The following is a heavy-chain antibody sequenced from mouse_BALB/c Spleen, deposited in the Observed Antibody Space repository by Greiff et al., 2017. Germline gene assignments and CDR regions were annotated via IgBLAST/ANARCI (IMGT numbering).Heavy chain of an antibody. CDR2: INPSNGRT. CDR3: ARNYYDYGGGAMDY. D-gene: IGHD2-4*01. J-gene: IGHJ4*01. V-gene: IGHV1S81*02. CDR1: GYTFTSYW. Sequence: QVQLQQPGAELVKPGASVKLSCKASGYTFTSYWMHWVKQRPGQGLEWIGEINPSNGRTNYNEKFKSKATLTVDKSSSTAYMQLSSLTSEDSAVYYCARNYYDYGGGAMDYWGQGTSVTVSS.